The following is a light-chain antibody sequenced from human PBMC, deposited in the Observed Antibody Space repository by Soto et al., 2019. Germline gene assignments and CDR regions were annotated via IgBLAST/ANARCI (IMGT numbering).Light chain of an antibody. CDR2: DNS. CDR1: RSNIGAGYD. CDR3: YSYAVGLRGPA. V-gene: IGLV1-40*01. J-gene: IGLJ2*01. Sequence: QSVLTQPPSLSGAPGQRVTISCTGSRSNIGAGYDVHWYQHLPGTAPKVLIFDNSNRPSGVPDRFSGSKSGTSASLAITGLQAEDEAVYYCYSYAVGLRGPAFGGGTKVTVL.